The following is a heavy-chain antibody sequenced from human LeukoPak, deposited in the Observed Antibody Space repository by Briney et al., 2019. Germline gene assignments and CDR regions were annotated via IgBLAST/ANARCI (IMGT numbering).Heavy chain of an antibody. J-gene: IGHJ4*02. D-gene: IGHD2-21*02. V-gene: IGHV3-21*01. CDR1: GFTFSSYS. Sequence: GGSLRLSCAASGFTFSSYSMNWVRQAPGKGLEWVSSISSSSYIYYADSVKGRFTISRDNAKNSLYLQMNSLRAEDTAVYYCARDLGTYCGGDCYSEDYWGQGTLVTVSS. CDR3: ARDLGTYCGGDCYSEDY. CDR2: ISSSSYI.